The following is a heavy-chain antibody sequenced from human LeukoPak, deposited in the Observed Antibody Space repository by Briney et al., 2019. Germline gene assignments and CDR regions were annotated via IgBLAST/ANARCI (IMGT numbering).Heavy chain of an antibody. CDR3: ARAPATVTTYFDP. D-gene: IGHD4-11*01. Sequence: ASVKVSCKASGYTFTSYAISWVRQAPGQGLEWMGGIIPIFGTANYAQKFQGRVTITADESTSTAYMELSSLRSEDTAVYYCARAPATVTTYFDPWGQGTLVTVSS. J-gene: IGHJ5*02. CDR2: IIPIFGTA. V-gene: IGHV1-69*13. CDR1: GYTFTSYA.